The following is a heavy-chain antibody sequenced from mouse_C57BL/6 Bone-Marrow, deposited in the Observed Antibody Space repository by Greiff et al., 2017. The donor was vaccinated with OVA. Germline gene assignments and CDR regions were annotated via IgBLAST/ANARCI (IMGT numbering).Heavy chain of an antibody. CDR1: GFTFTDYY. Sequence: DVMLVESGGGLVQPGGSLSLSCAASGFTFTDYYMSWVRQPPGKALEWLGFIRNKANGYTTEYSASVKGRFTISRDNSQSILYLQMNALRAEDSATYYCARSVYDFYYFDYWGQGTTLTVSS. V-gene: IGHV7-3*01. CDR2: IRNKANGYTT. D-gene: IGHD2-12*01. J-gene: IGHJ2*01. CDR3: ARSVYDFYYFDY.